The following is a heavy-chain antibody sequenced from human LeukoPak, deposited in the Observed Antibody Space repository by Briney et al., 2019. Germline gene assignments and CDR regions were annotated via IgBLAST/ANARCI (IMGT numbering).Heavy chain of an antibody. D-gene: IGHD3-22*01. V-gene: IGHV3-30*18. Sequence: GRSLRLSCAASGFTFSSYGMHWVRQAPGKGLEWVAVISYDGSNKYYADSVKGRFTISRDNSKNTLYLQMNSLRAEDTAVYYCAKDGYDSSGYYANPFFDYWGQGTLVTVSS. CDR3: AKDGYDSSGYYANPFFDY. J-gene: IGHJ4*02. CDR2: ISYDGSNK. CDR1: GFTFSSYG.